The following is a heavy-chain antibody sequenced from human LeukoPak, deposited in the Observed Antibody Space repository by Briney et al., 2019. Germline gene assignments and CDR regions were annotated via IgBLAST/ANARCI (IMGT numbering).Heavy chain of an antibody. J-gene: IGHJ4*02. CDR2: INHSGST. Sequence: PSETLSLTCAVYGGSFSGYYWSWIRQPPGKGLEWIGEINHSGSTNYNPSLKSRVTISVDTSKNQFSLKPSSVTAADTAVYYCARGEQDGYNYAGFFDYWGQGTLVTVSS. V-gene: IGHV4-34*01. CDR1: GGSFSGYY. CDR3: ARGEQDGYNYAGFFDY. D-gene: IGHD5-24*01.